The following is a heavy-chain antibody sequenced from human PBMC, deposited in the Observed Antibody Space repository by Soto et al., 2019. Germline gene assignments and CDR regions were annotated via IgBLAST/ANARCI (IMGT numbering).Heavy chain of an antibody. CDR3: ATAREWITGTTYWFDP. V-gene: IGHV1-24*01. J-gene: IGHJ5*02. CDR1: GYTLTELS. Sequence: ASVKVSCKVSGYTLTELSMHWVRQAPGKGLEWMGGFDPEDGETIYAQKFQGRVTMTEDTSTDTAYMELSSLRSEDTAVYYCATAREWITGTTYWFDPWGQGTLVTVSS. D-gene: IGHD1-20*01. CDR2: FDPEDGET.